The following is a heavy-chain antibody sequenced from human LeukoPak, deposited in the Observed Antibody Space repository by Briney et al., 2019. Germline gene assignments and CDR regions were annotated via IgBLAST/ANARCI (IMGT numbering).Heavy chain of an antibody. Sequence: SETLSLTCAVYGGSFSGYYWSWIRQPPGKGLEWIGEINHSGSTNYNPSLKSRVTISVDTSKNQFSLKLSSVTAADTAVYYCASSGGYFPFDYWGQGTLVTVSS. V-gene: IGHV4-34*01. CDR3: ASSGGYFPFDY. CDR1: GGSFSGYY. D-gene: IGHD3-22*01. J-gene: IGHJ4*02. CDR2: INHSGST.